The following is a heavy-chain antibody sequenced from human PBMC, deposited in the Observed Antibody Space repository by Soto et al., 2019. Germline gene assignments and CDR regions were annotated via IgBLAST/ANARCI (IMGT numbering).Heavy chain of an antibody. CDR2: INHSGST. V-gene: IGHV4-34*01. J-gene: IGHJ4*02. Sequence: SETLSLTCAVYGGSFSGYYWTWIRQPPGTGLEWIGEINHSGSTNYNPSLKSRVTILVDTSKNQFSLKLTSVTAADTAVYYCARDKITGLFAYWGQGTLVTVPS. D-gene: IGHD2-8*02. CDR3: ARDKITGLFAY. CDR1: GGSFSGYY.